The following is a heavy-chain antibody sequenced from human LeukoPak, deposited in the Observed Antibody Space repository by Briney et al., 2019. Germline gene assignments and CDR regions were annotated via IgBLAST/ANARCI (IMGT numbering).Heavy chain of an antibody. CDR2: INHSGST. CDR1: GGSFSGYY. V-gene: IGHV4-34*01. CDR3: ARTEGYFDY. Sequence: SETLSLTCAVYGGSFSGYYWSWIRQPPGKGLEWIGEINHSGSTNYNPSLKSRVTISVDTSKNQFSLKLSSVTAADTAVYYRARTEGYFDYWGQGTLVTVSS. J-gene: IGHJ4*02.